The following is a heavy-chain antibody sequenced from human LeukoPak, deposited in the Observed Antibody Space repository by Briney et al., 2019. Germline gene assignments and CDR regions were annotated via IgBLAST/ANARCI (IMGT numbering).Heavy chain of an antibody. CDR2: IWYDGSNK. CDR1: GFTFSSYA. D-gene: IGHD6-19*01. V-gene: IGHV3-33*01. Sequence: PGGSLRLSCAASGFTFSSYAMHWVRQAPGKELEWVAVIWYDGSNKYYADSVKGRFTISRDNSQNTLYLQMNSLRAEDTSVYYCARDSASAPPYSSDSPLDYWGQGSLVTVSS. CDR3: ARDSASAPPYSSDSPLDY. J-gene: IGHJ4*02.